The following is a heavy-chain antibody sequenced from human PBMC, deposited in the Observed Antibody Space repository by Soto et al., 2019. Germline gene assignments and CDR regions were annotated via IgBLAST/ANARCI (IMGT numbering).Heavy chain of an antibody. V-gene: IGHV3-21*01. Sequence: EVQLVESGGGLVKPGGSLRLSCAASGFTFSSYSMNWVRQAPGKGLEWVSSISSSSSYIYYADSVKGRFTISRDNAKNSLYLQMNSLRAEDTAVYYCARVPVLRFLEWSPRGGYYCYYMDVWGKGTTVTVSS. CDR1: GFTFSSYS. J-gene: IGHJ6*03. CDR3: ARVPVLRFLEWSPRGGYYCYYMDV. CDR2: ISSSSSYI. D-gene: IGHD3-3*01.